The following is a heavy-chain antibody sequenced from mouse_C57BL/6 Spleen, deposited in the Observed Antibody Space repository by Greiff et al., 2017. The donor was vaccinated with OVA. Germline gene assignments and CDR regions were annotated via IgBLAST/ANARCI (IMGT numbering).Heavy chain of an antibody. D-gene: IGHD2-5*01. J-gene: IGHJ1*03. Sequence: QVQLQQPGAELVRPGTSVKLSCKASGYTFTSYWMHWVKQRPGQGLEWIGVIDPSDSYTNYNQNFKGKATLTVDTSSSTAYMQRSSLTSEDSAVDYCARNSKGYVDVWGTGTTVTVSS. CDR2: IDPSDSYT. CDR1: GYTFTSYW. CDR3: ARNSKGYVDV. V-gene: IGHV1-59*01.